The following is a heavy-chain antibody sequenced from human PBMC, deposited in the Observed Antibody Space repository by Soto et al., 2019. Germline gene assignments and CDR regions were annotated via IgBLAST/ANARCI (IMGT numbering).Heavy chain of an antibody. Sequence: QVQLVQSGAEVKKPGASVKVSCKASGYTFTGYYMHCVRQAHGQGLVWMGWINPNSGGTNYAQNFKGRVTITRDTSISTAYMELSRLRSDDTAVYYCARVVDFWSGEKNWFYPWGQGTLVTVSS. J-gene: IGHJ5*02. CDR2: INPNSGGT. CDR1: GYTFTGYY. CDR3: ARVVDFWSGEKNWFYP. D-gene: IGHD3-3*01. V-gene: IGHV1-2*02.